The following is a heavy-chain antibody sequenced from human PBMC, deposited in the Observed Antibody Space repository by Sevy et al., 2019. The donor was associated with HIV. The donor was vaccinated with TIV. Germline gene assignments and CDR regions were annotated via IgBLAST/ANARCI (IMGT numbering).Heavy chain of an antibody. CDR1: GFTFSSYA. J-gene: IGHJ6*02. Sequence: GGSLRLSCAASGFTFSSYAMSWVRQAPGKGLEWVSAISGSGGSTYYADAVKGRFTISRDNSKNTLYLQMNSLRAGDTAVYYCARARFGGFYHRWYYYYGMDVWGQGTTVTVSS. V-gene: IGHV3-23*01. CDR2: ISGSGGST. CDR3: ARARFGGFYHRWYYYYGMDV. D-gene: IGHD3-10*01.